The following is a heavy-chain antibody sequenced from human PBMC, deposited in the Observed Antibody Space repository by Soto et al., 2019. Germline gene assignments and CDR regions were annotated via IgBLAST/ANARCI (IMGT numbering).Heavy chain of an antibody. Sequence: GESLKISCKGSGYSFAGYWITWVRQKPGKGLEWMGRVDPSDSQTYYSPSFRGHVTIPVTKSITTVFLQWSSLRASDTALYYCARQIYDADTGPNSQYYFDSGGQGAPVTVSS. CDR1: GYSFAGYW. CDR2: VDPSDSQT. D-gene: IGHD5-18*01. V-gene: IGHV5-10-1*01. J-gene: IGHJ4*02. CDR3: ARQIYDADTGPNSQYYFDS.